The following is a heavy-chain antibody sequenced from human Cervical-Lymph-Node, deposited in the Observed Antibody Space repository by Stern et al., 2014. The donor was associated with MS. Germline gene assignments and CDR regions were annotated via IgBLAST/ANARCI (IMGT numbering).Heavy chain of an antibody. CDR1: GFTFSSYS. J-gene: IGHJ6*02. V-gene: IGHV3-48*02. Sequence: EVQLVESGGGLVQPGGSLRLSCAASGFTFSSYSMNWVRQAPGKGLEWVSYISSSSSTIYYADSVKGRFTISRDNAKNSLYLQMNSLRDEDTAVYYCAREGQQLVRYYYGMDVWAKGPRSPSP. D-gene: IGHD6-13*01. CDR2: ISSSSSTI. CDR3: AREGQQLVRYYYGMDV.